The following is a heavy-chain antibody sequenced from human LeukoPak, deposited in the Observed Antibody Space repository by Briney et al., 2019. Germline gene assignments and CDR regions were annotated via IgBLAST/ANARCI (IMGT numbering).Heavy chain of an antibody. D-gene: IGHD1-1*01. Sequence: ASVKVSCKASGYTLTGYCMHWVRQAPGQGLEWMGWINPKSGGTNFAQKFQGRVTLTRDTSISTTYMELRSLRSDDTAVYYCAREGIAGATSGNWFDPWGQGTLVTVSS. V-gene: IGHV1-2*02. CDR3: AREGIAGATSGNWFDP. J-gene: IGHJ5*02. CDR2: INPKSGGT. CDR1: GYTLTGYC.